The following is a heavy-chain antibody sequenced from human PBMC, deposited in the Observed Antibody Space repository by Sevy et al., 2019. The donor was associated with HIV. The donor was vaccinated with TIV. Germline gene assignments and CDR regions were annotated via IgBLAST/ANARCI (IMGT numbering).Heavy chain of an antibody. CDR1: GYTLTQLS. D-gene: IGHD5-18*01. Sequence: ASVKVSCKVSGYTLTQLSMHWVRQAPGKGLEWMGGFEPEDGETLHSQNFQGRVTLTEDTSTDTAYMELSSLRSEDTAVYYCARDAQLWSYNWLDPWGQGTLVTVSS. CDR2: FEPEDGET. CDR3: ARDAQLWSYNWLDP. J-gene: IGHJ5*02. V-gene: IGHV1-24*01.